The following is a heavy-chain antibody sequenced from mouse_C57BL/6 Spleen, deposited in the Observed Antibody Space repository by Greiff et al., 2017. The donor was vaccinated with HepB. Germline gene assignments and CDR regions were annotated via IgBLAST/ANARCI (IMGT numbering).Heavy chain of an antibody. J-gene: IGHJ3*01. CDR2: INPNNGGT. Sequence: EVQLQQSGPELVKPGASVKISCKASGYTFTDYYMNWVKQSHGKSLEWIGDINPNNGGTSYNQKFKGKATLTVDKSSSTAYMELRSLTSEDSAVYYCARGLYYGNEGWFAYWGQGTLVTVSA. CDR3: ARGLYYGNEGWFAY. D-gene: IGHD2-1*01. CDR1: GYTFTDYY. V-gene: IGHV1-26*01.